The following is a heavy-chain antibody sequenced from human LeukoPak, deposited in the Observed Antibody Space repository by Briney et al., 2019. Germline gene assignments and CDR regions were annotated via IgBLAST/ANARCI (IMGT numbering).Heavy chain of an antibody. CDR3: ARYIVATIEGYYFDY. CDR1: GGSISSGGYS. Sequence: PSQTLSLICGVSGGSISSGGYSWSWIRQPPGKGLEWIGYIYHSGSTYYNPSLKSRVTISVDRSKNQFSLKLSSVTAADTAVYYCARYIVATIEGYYFDYWGQGTLVTVSS. J-gene: IGHJ4*02. D-gene: IGHD5-12*01. CDR2: IYHSGST. V-gene: IGHV4-30-2*01.